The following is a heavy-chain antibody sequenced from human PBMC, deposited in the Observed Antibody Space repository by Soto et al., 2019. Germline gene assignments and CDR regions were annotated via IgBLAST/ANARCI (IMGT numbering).Heavy chain of an antibody. CDR1: GFTFSSYS. J-gene: IGHJ4*02. D-gene: IGHD4-17*01. CDR3: ARATSGWNPTVTTDEDYYFDY. V-gene: IGHV3-21*01. CDR2: ISSSSSYI. Sequence: EVQLVESGGGLVKPGGSLRLSCAASGFTFSSYSMNWVRQAPGKGLEWVSSISSSSSYIYYADSVKGRFTISRDNAKNSLYLQMNSLRAEDTAVYYCARATSGWNPTVTTDEDYYFDYWGQGTLVTVSS.